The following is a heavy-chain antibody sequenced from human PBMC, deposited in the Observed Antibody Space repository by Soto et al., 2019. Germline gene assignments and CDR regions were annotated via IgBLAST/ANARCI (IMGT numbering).Heavy chain of an antibody. CDR2: ISYDGSNK. CDR3: AKVVSPRFGEWGYNWFDP. D-gene: IGHD3-10*01. J-gene: IGHJ5*02. Sequence: QVQLVESGGGVVQPGRSLRLSCAASGFTFSGYGMHWVRQAPGKGLEWVAVISYDGSNKYYADSVKGRFTISRDNSKNTLYLQMNSLRAEDTAVYYCAKVVSPRFGEWGYNWFDPWGQGTLVTVSS. CDR1: GFTFSGYG. V-gene: IGHV3-30*18.